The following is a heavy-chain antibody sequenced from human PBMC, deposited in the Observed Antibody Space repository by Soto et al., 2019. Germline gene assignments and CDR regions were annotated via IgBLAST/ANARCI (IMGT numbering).Heavy chain of an antibody. V-gene: IGHV4-34*01. Sequence: SETLSLTCAVYGGSFSGYYWSWIRQPPGKGLEWIGEINHSGSTNYNPSLKSRVTISVDTSKNQFSLKLSSVTAADTAVYYCARRAGSDIVVVPAPPSYFDYWGQGTLVTVSS. J-gene: IGHJ4*02. CDR3: ARRAGSDIVVVPAPPSYFDY. CDR1: GGSFSGYY. CDR2: INHSGST. D-gene: IGHD2-2*01.